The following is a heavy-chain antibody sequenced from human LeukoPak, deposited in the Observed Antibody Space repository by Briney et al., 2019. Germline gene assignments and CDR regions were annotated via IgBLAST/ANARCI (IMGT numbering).Heavy chain of an antibody. D-gene: IGHD2-21*02. Sequence: GGSLRLSCAASGFTFSSYAMHWVRQAPGKGLEWVAVISYDGSNKYYADSVKGRFTISRDNSKNTLYLQMNSLRAEDTAVYYCARGVVVTAIRGDVGWFDPWGQGTLVTVSS. V-gene: IGHV3-30*04. CDR3: ARGVVVTAIRGDVGWFDP. J-gene: IGHJ5*02. CDR1: GFTFSSYA. CDR2: ISYDGSNK.